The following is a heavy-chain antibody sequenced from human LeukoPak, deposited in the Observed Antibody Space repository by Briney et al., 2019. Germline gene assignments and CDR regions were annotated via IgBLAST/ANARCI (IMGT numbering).Heavy chain of an antibody. CDR2: ISGSGGGT. CDR3: AKGGSSGYLNWFDP. CDR1: GFTFSSYA. Sequence: GGSLRLSCAASGFTFSSYAMSWVRQAPGKGLEWVSGISGSGGGTYYADSVKGRFTISRDNSKNTLYLQMNSLRAEDTAVYYCAKGGSSGYLNWFDPWGQGTLVTVSS. J-gene: IGHJ5*02. D-gene: IGHD3-22*01. V-gene: IGHV3-23*01.